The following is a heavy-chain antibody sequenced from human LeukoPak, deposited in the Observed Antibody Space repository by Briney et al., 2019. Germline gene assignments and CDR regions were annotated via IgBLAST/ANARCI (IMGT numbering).Heavy chain of an antibody. J-gene: IGHJ3*02. V-gene: IGHV4-59*01. D-gene: IGHD2-2*01. CDR2: IYYRGST. Sequence: SETLSLTCTVSGGSISSYYWSWIRQPPGKGLEWIGYIYYRGSTNYNPSLKSRVTISVDTSKNQFSLKVRSVTAADTAVYYCAREDAQEGTNAFDIWGQGTMVTVSS. CDR1: GGSISSYY. CDR3: AREDAQEGTNAFDI.